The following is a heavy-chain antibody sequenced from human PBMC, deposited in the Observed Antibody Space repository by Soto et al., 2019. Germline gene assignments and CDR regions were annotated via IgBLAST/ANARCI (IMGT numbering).Heavy chain of an antibody. D-gene: IGHD3-22*01. Sequence: QLQLQESGPGLVKPSETLSLTCTVSGGSISSSSYYWGWIRQPPGKGLEWIGSIYYSGSTYYNPSLKSRVTISVDTSKNQFSLKLSSVTAADTAVYYCARKGHYYDSSGLIRYYYYGMDVWGQGTTVTVSS. J-gene: IGHJ6*02. CDR3: ARKGHYYDSSGLIRYYYYGMDV. CDR2: IYYSGST. CDR1: GGSISSSSYY. V-gene: IGHV4-39*01.